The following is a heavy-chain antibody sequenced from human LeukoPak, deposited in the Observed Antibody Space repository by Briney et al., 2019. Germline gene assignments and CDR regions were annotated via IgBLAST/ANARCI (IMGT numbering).Heavy chain of an antibody. V-gene: IGHV3-30*03. CDR3: ARVNTYYYDSSPS. CDR2: ISSDISYK. J-gene: IGHJ4*02. CDR1: GFTFTTYA. Sequence: GGSLRLSCAASGFTFTTYAMHWVRQAPGKGLEWVAVISSDISYKSYVDSVKGRFSISRDNSKNTLYLQMDSLRAEDTAMYYCARVNTYYYDSSPSWGQGTLVTVSS. D-gene: IGHD3-22*01.